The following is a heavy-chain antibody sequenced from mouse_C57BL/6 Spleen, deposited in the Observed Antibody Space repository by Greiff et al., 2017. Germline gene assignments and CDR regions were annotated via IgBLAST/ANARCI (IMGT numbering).Heavy chain of an antibody. D-gene: IGHD4-1*01. CDR1: GYTFTDYE. J-gene: IGHJ2*01. V-gene: IGHV1-15*01. CDR3: TRKAGTKGYYFDY. CDR2: IDPETGGT. Sequence: VQLQQSGAELVRPGASVTLSCKASGYTFTDYEMHWVKQTPVHGLEWIGAIDPETGGTASNQKFTGKAILTADKSSSTAYMELRSLTSEDSAVYYCTRKAGTKGYYFDYWGQGTTLTVSS.